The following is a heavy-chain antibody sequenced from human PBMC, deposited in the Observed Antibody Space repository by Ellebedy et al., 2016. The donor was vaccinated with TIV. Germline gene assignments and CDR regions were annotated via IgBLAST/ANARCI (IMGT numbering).Heavy chain of an antibody. V-gene: IGHV1-2*02. CDR1: GYTFTGYY. J-gene: IGHJ4*02. Sequence: ASVKVSXXASGYTFTGYYIHWVRQAPGQGLEWMGWINPNSGDTNYAQNFQGRVTMTRDTSISTAYMEPSRLRFDDTAVYYCARGVCSGGNCNFDYWGQGTLVTVSS. CDR2: INPNSGDT. CDR3: ARGVCSGGNCNFDY. D-gene: IGHD2-15*01.